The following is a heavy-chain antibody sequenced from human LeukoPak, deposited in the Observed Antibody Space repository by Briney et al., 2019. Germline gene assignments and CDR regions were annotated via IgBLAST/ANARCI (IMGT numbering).Heavy chain of an antibody. D-gene: IGHD1-14*01. CDR2: IKSKTDGGTT. CDR3: TTTATPDQAQPG. CDR1: GFTFSNAR. Sequence: GGSLGLSCAPSGFTFSNARMSWVRQAPGEGLECVGGIKSKTDGGTTDYPARVKGTFTISRDDANNTRYLQINSLKTEDTAVYYCTTTATPDQAQPGWGQGTLVTVSS. J-gene: IGHJ4*02. V-gene: IGHV3-15*01.